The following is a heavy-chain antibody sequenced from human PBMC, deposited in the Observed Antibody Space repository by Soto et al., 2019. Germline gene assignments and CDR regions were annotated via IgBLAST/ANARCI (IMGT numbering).Heavy chain of an antibody. CDR2: IIPIFNSV. CDR1: GGSFSSYP. V-gene: IGHV1-69*01. CDR3: ASTRWINIWTLFEY. J-gene: IGHJ4*02. D-gene: IGHD5-12*01. Sequence: QVQLVQSGAEVKKPGSSVKVSCKASGGSFSSYPISWVRQAPGQGLEWMGGIIPIFNSVNYTQKFQGRVSITADEYMSTVYMELSSLRSEDTAVYYCASTRWINIWTLFEYWGQGTRVIVSS.